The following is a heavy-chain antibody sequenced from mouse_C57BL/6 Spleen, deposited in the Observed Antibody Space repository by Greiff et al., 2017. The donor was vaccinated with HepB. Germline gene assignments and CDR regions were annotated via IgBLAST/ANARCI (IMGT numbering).Heavy chain of an antibody. CDR2: FYPGSGSI. V-gene: IGHV1-62-2*01. Sequence: QVQLQQSGAELVKPGASVKLSCKASGYTFTEYTIHWVKQRSGQGLEWIGWFYPGSGSIKYNEKFKDKATLTADKSSSTVYMELSRVTSEDSAVYFCARHEGTFYGNFLYAMDYWGQGTSVTVSS. J-gene: IGHJ4*01. CDR1: GYTFTEYT. CDR3: ARHEGTFYGNFLYAMDY. D-gene: IGHD2-1*01.